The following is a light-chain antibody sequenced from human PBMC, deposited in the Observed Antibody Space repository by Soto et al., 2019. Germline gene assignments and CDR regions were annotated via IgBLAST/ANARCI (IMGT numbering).Light chain of an antibody. V-gene: IGKV4-1*01. CDR1: QSVSYTSNKKNY. CDR3: QEYYSRLWT. CDR2: WAS. Sequence: DIVMTQSPDSLAVSLGERATINCRSSQSVSYTSNKKNYLAWYQQKVGQPPKLLFYWASTRVSGVPDRFSGSGSGTDFTLTISSLEADDVAVYYCQEYYSRLWTFGQGTKVDIK. J-gene: IGKJ1*01.